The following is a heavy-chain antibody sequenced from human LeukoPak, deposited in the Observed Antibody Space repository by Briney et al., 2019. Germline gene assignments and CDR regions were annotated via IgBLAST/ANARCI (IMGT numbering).Heavy chain of an antibody. Sequence: SVKVSCKASGGTFSSYAISWVRQAPGQGLEWMGGIIPIFGTANYAQKFQGRVTITADKSTSTAYMELSSLRSEDTAVYYRARGRDSGWSLGGYYYMDVWGKGTTVTVSS. J-gene: IGHJ6*03. CDR3: ARGRDSGWSLGGYYYMDV. D-gene: IGHD6-19*01. CDR2: IIPIFGTA. V-gene: IGHV1-69*06. CDR1: GGTFSSYA.